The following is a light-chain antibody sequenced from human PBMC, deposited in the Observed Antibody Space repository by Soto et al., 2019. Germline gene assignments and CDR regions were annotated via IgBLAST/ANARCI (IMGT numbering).Light chain of an antibody. CDR1: QGINTF. V-gene: IGKV1-9*01. CDR2: AAY. CDR3: QPLNSYPIT. J-gene: IGKJ5*01. Sequence: IQLTQSPSSLSASVRDRFTITCLASQGINTFLAWYQQKAGKAPKLLIYAAYTLQSGVTSRFSGSGSGTDFTLTISSLQSEDFATYYCQPLNSYPITVGQGTRLEIK.